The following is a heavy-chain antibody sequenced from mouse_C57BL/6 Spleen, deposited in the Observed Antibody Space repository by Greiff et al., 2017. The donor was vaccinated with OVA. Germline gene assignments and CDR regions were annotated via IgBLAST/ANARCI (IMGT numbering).Heavy chain of an antibody. V-gene: IGHV5-9-1*02. J-gene: IGHJ4*01. Sequence: EVHLVESGEGLVKPGGSLKLSCAASGFTFSSYAMSWVRQTPEKRLEWVAYISSGGDYIYYADTVKGRFTISRDNARNTLYLQMSSLKSEYTAMYYCTREGYGSSLYYAMDYWGQGTSVTVSS. CDR1: GFTFSSYA. CDR3: TREGYGSSLYYAMDY. CDR2: ISSGGDYI. D-gene: IGHD1-1*01.